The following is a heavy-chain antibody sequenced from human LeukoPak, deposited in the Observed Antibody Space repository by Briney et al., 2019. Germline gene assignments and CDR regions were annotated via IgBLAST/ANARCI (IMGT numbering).Heavy chain of an antibody. V-gene: IGHV3-7*04. J-gene: IGHJ3*02. Sequence: GGSLRLSCAASGFTFSNYWMSWVRQAPGKGLEWVANINEDGSVKHYVDSVKGRFIISRDNAKNSLYLQMNSLRAEDTALYYCARRGRPFDIWGQGTMVTVSS. CDR3: ARRGRPFDI. D-gene: IGHD3-16*01. CDR2: INEDGSVK. CDR1: GFTFSNYW.